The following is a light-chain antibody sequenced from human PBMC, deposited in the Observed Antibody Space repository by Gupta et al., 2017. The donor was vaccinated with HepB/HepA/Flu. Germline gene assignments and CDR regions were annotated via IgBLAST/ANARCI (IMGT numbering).Light chain of an antibody. CDR1: RTNIGGNY. J-gene: IGLJ1*01. Sequence: SVLPQPPSASATPGQRVTISCSGSRTNIGGNYVYCYLHLPETATKLLIYDNDQRHSGVADRVSGSKSGTAASVTISGLRAEDEADYYCASWEDRRTCKGVFGAGTKVTVL. V-gene: IGLV1-47*01. CDR2: DND. CDR3: ASWEDRRTCKGV.